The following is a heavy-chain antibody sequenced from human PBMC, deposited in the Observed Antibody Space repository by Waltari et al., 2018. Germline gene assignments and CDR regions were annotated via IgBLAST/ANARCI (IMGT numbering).Heavy chain of an antibody. D-gene: IGHD3-10*01. CDR2: INHSGST. CDR3: ARGRGYSVVVRGVDTGFCWFDP. CDR1: GGSFSGYY. J-gene: IGHJ5*02. V-gene: IGHV4-34*01. Sequence: QVQLQQWGAGLLSPSETLSLTCAAYGGSFSGYYATWLRQPPGKGLEWIGEINHSGSTNYNPSLKSRVTISIDTPRNQFSLKLSSVTAADTAVYYCARGRGYSVVVRGVDTGFCWFDPWGQGTLVTVSS.